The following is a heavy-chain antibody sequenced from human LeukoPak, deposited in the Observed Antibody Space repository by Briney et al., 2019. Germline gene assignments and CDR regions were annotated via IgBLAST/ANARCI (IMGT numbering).Heavy chain of an antibody. J-gene: IGHJ5*02. CDR1: GYTFTGYY. CDR2: INPNSGGT. CDR3: AREAVAGNSEGFDP. Sequence: ASVKVSCKASGYTFTGYYMHWVRQAPGQGLEWMGWINPNSGGTNYAQKFQGRVTMTRGTSISTAYMELSRLRSDDTAVYYCAREAVAGNSEGFDPWGQGTLVTVSS. V-gene: IGHV1-2*02. D-gene: IGHD6-19*01.